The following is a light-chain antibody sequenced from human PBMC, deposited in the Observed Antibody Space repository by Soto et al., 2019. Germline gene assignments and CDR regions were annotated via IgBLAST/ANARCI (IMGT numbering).Light chain of an antibody. V-gene: IGLV3-21*04. CDR2: YDS. Sequence: SYELTQPPSVSVAPGKTARITCGGNNIGSKSVHWYQQKPGQAPMLVIYYDSDRPSGIPERFSGSNSGNTATLTISRVEAGDEADYYCQVWDSSSDLFVFGTGTKLTVL. CDR3: QVWDSSSDLFV. J-gene: IGLJ1*01. CDR1: NIGSKS.